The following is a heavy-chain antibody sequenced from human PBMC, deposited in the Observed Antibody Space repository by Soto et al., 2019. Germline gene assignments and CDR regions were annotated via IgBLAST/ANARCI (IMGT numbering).Heavy chain of an antibody. CDR1: GGSISSSSYY. D-gene: IGHD2-15*01. V-gene: IGHV4-39*01. Sequence: SETLSLTCTVSGGSISSSSYYWGWIRQPPGKGLEWIGSIYYSGSTYYNPSLKSRVTISVDTSKNQFSLKLSSVTAADTAVYYGARHGSHLTWPSRSTVYYYYGMDVWGQGTTVTVSS. CDR3: ARHGSHLTWPSRSTVYYYYGMDV. CDR2: IYYSGST. J-gene: IGHJ6*02.